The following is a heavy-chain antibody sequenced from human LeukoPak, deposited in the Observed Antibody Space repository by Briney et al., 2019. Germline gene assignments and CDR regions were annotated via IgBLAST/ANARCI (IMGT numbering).Heavy chain of an antibody. D-gene: IGHD5-12*01. CDR1: GFTFSSYE. J-gene: IGHJ4*02. Sequence: HPGGSLRLSCAASGFTFSSYEMNWVCQAPGKGLEWVSYISSSGSTIYYADSVKGRFTISRDNAKNSLYLQMNSLRAEDTAVYYCARVATRGAYFDYWGQGTLVTVSS. CDR2: ISSSGSTI. CDR3: ARVATRGAYFDY. V-gene: IGHV3-48*03.